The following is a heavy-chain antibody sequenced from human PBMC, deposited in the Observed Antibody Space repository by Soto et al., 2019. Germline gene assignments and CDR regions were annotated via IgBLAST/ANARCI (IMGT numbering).Heavy chain of an antibody. V-gene: IGHV1-2*04. D-gene: IGHD2-8*01. J-gene: IGHJ6*02. CDR3: ARGDSTDCSNGVCSFFYTHDRDV. CDR2: INPKSGGT. CDR1: GYSFTDYH. Sequence: SVKVSCKASGYSFTDYHIHWVRQAPGQGLEWLGRINPKSGGTSTAQKFQGWVTVTTDTSISTASMELTRLTSDDTAIYYCARGDSTDCSNGVCSFFYTHDRDVWGQGTTVTVS.